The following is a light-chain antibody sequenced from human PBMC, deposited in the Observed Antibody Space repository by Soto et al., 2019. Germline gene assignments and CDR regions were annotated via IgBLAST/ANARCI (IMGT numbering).Light chain of an antibody. J-gene: IGKJ1*01. CDR1: ENIKNY. CDR2: GAS. CDR3: AQIYTAQWT. V-gene: IGKV1-39*01. Sequence: DIQVTQSPSSLPASLGDRVTITCRASENIKNYLIWYQQKPGKAPKLLIYGASTLKTGVPSRFSGSGSGTDFTFTIGSLQPDDFATYYCAQIYTAQWTFGQGTMV.